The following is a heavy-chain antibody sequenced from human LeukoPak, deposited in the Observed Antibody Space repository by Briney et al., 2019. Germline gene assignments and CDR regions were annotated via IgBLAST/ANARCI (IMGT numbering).Heavy chain of an antibody. Sequence: PGGSLRLSCAVSGFTFSSYSMNWVRQAPGKGLEWVSVVSPSSSYIYYADSVKGRFTISRDNAKNTLYLQMNSLRAEDTAVYYCARVRLISTFNEAFDIWGQGTMVTVSS. V-gene: IGHV3-21*01. J-gene: IGHJ3*02. CDR2: VSPSSSYI. CDR3: ARVRLISTFNEAFDI. D-gene: IGHD3-22*01. CDR1: GFTFSSYS.